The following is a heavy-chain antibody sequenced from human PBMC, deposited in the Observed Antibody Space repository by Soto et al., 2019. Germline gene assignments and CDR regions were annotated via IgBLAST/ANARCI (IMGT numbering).Heavy chain of an antibody. D-gene: IGHD3-3*01. Sequence: SEPLSLTCSVSGDSVSSGDYYWSWIRQPPGKGLEWIGHVYFSGSTNYIPSLKSRLTMSVDTAKNQFSLKLSSVTAADTAVYYCARDQYDFRSGSYYYAMEVWGQGTKVTV. CDR1: GDSVSSGDYY. J-gene: IGHJ6*02. CDR2: VYFSGST. V-gene: IGHV4-61*08. CDR3: ARDQYDFRSGSYYYAMEV.